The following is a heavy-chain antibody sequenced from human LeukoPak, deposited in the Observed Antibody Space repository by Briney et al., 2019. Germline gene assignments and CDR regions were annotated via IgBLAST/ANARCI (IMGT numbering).Heavy chain of an antibody. CDR3: ARGLRTYYPDY. D-gene: IGHD3-10*01. CDR1: GYAFTSYD. J-gene: IGHJ4*02. V-gene: IGHV1-8*03. Sequence: ASVKVSCKASGYAFTSYDINWVRQATGQGLEWMGWMNPNSGNTGYAQKFQGRVTITRNTSISTAYMELSSLRSEDTAVYYCARGLRTYYPDYWGQGTLVTVSS. CDR2: MNPNSGNT.